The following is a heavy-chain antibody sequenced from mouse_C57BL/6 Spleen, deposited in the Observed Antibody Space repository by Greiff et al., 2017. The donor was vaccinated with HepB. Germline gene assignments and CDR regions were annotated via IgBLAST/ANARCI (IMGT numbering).Heavy chain of an antibody. V-gene: IGHV1-18*01. CDR2: INPNNGGT. CDR1: GYTFTDYN. J-gene: IGHJ4*01. CDR3: ARVQLRLHAMDY. Sequence: EVQLQQSGPELVKPGASVKIPCKASGYTFTDYNMDWVKQSHGKSLEWIGDINPNNGGTIYNQKFKGKATLTVDKSSSTAYMELRSLTSEDTAVYYCARVQLRLHAMDYWGQGTSVTVSS. D-gene: IGHD3-2*02.